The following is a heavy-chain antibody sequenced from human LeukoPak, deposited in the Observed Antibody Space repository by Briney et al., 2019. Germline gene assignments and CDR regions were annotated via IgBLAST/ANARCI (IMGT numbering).Heavy chain of an antibody. V-gene: IGHV3-7*03. Sequence: GGSLRLSCAASGFTFSRYRMSWVRQAPGKGLEWVANIKQDGSEKYYVDSVKGRFTISRDNAKNSMYLQMNSLRAEDTAVYYCARDKGSDEGSKFDHWGQGTLVTVSS. CDR3: ARDKGSDEGSKFDH. CDR2: IKQDGSEK. J-gene: IGHJ4*02. CDR1: GFTFSRYR.